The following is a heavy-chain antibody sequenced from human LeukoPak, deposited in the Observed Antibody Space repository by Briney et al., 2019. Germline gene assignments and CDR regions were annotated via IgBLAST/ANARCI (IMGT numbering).Heavy chain of an antibody. CDR3: ARRLLTGYYEF. J-gene: IGHJ4*02. CDR1: GFTVSSTY. Sequence: GGSMRLSCAASGFTVSSTYMSWVRQAPGKGLEWVSVFYSGDTTYYANSVKGRFTISRDNSKNMLYLQMNSLRAEDTAVYYCARRLLTGYYEFWGQGTLVTVSS. D-gene: IGHD3-9*01. CDR2: FYSGDTT. V-gene: IGHV3-66*01.